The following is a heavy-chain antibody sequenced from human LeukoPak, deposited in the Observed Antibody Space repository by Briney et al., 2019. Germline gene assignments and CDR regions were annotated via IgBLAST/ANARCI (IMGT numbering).Heavy chain of an antibody. D-gene: IGHD4-17*01. Sequence: KPSETLSLTCTVSGGSISSSSYYWGWIRQPPGKGLEWIGSIYYSGSTYYNPSLKSRVTISVDTSKNQFSLKLSSVTAADTAVYYCARDGRYGDYLIVYGMDVWGQGTTVTVSS. CDR2: IYYSGST. J-gene: IGHJ6*02. V-gene: IGHV4-39*01. CDR1: GGSISSSSYY. CDR3: ARDGRYGDYLIVYGMDV.